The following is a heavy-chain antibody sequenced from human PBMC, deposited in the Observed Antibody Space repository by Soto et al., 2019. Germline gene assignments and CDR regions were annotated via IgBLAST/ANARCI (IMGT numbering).Heavy chain of an antibody. CDR2: MNPNSGNT. D-gene: IGHD6-13*01. J-gene: IGHJ5*02. Sequence: ASVKVSCKASGYTFTSYEINWVRQATGQGLEWMGWMNPNSGNTGYAQKFQGRVTMTRNTSISTAYMELSSLRSEDTAVYYCARGRAAEGWFDPWGQGTLVTVSS. CDR1: GYTFTSYE. V-gene: IGHV1-8*01. CDR3: ARGRAAEGWFDP.